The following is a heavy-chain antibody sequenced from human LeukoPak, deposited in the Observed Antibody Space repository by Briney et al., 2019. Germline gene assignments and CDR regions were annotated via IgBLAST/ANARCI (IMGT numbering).Heavy chain of an antibody. D-gene: IGHD3-22*01. CDR1: GFTFSSYA. V-gene: IGHV3-30*14. J-gene: IGHJ4*02. Sequence: GGSLRLSCAASGFTFSSYAMHWVRQAPGKGLEWVAVISYDGSNKYYADSVKGRFTISRDNSKNTLYLQMNSLRAEDTAVYYCARDPDYDSSGYQPGVFDYWGQGTLVTVSS. CDR2: ISYDGSNK. CDR3: ARDPDYDSSGYQPGVFDY.